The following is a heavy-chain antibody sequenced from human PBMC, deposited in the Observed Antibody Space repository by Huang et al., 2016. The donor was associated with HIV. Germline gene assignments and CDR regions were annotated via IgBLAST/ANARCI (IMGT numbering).Heavy chain of an antibody. D-gene: IGHD6-13*01. CDR2: INTNAGNP. CDR1: GYTFSTHA. CDR3: ARAAFVIAAAGEYFEH. J-gene: IGHJ1*01. Sequence: QVQLVQSGSELKTPGASVKVSCKASGYTFSTHAIHWVRQAPGQGLEWRGWINTNAGNPTYAQGFTGRFVFSLDTSVSTAYLQINNLKADDTAVYYCARAAFVIAAAGEYFEHWGQGTLVTVSS. V-gene: IGHV7-4-1*02.